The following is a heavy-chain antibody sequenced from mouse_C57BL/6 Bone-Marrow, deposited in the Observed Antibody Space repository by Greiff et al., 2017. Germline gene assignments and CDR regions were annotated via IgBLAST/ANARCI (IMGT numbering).Heavy chain of an antibody. CDR2: IYPGNGDT. CDR3: TRSYGSSYYFDY. J-gene: IGHJ2*01. CDR1: GYTFTSYW. D-gene: IGHD1-1*01. Sequence: VQLQQSGTVLARPGASVKMSCKTSGYTFTSYWMHWVKQRPGQGLEWIGAIYPGNGDTSYNQKFKGKAKLTAVTSASTAYMELSSLTNEDSAVYYCTRSYGSSYYFDYWGQGTTLTVSA. V-gene: IGHV1-5*01.